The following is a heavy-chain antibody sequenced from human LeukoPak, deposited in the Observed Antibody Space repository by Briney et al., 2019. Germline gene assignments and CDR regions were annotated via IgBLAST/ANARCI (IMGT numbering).Heavy chain of an antibody. CDR1: GFTFDDYT. D-gene: IGHD1-26*01. CDR3: AKGTDGKWELSPIDY. J-gene: IGHJ4*02. V-gene: IGHV3-43*01. Sequence: PGGSLRLSCAASGFTFDDYTMHWVRQAPGKGLEWVSLISWDGGSTYYADSVKGRFTISRDNSKNSLYLQMNSLRTEDTALYYCAKGTDGKWELSPIDYWGQGTLVTVSS. CDR2: ISWDGGST.